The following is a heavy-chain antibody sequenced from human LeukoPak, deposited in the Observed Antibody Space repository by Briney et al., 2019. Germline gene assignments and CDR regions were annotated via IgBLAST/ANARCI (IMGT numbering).Heavy chain of an antibody. Sequence: SQTLSLTCTVSGGSISSGGYYWSWIRQHPGKGLEWIGYTYYSGSTYHNPSLKSRVTISIDTSKNQFSLKLSSVTAADTAVYYCARGCSTTSCYMRADNAFDIWGQGTMVTVSS. CDR3: ARGCSTTSCYMRADNAFDI. V-gene: IGHV4-31*03. CDR1: GGSISSGGYY. D-gene: IGHD2-2*01. J-gene: IGHJ3*02. CDR2: TYYSGST.